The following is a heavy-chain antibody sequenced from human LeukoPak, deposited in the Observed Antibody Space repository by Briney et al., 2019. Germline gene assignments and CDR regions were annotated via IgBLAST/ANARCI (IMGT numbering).Heavy chain of an antibody. CDR2: IYYSGST. CDR1: GGSISSYY. D-gene: IGHD1-26*01. CDR3: ARVVGAILGY. J-gene: IGHJ4*02. Sequence: SETLSLTCTVSGGSISSYYWSWIRQPPGKGLEWIGYIYYSGSTNYNPSLKSRVTISVDTSKNQFSLKLSSVTAADTAVYYCARVVGAILGYWGQGTLVTVXS. V-gene: IGHV4-59*01.